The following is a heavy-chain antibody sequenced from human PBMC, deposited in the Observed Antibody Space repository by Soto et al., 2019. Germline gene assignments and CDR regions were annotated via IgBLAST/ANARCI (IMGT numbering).Heavy chain of an antibody. CDR3: ATMAISGWYFDY. D-gene: IGHD6-19*01. V-gene: IGHV1-69*13. J-gene: IGHJ4*02. CDR1: GGTFSSYA. CDR2: IIPIFGTA. Sequence: SVKVSCKASGGTFSSYAISWVRQAPGQGLEWMGGIIPIFGTANYAQKFQGRVTITADESTSTAYMELSSLRSEDTAVYYCATMAISGWYFDYWGQGTLVTVSS.